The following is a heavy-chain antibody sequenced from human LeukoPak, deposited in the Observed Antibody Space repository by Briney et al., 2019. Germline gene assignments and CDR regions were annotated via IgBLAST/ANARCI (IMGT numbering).Heavy chain of an antibody. J-gene: IGHJ6*02. CDR1: GFTVSSYC. CDR2: ISISRSTI. Sequence: PGRSLRLSCAAAGFTVSSYCMSSVRQAPGKGLEWVSYISISRSTIYYADCGEGRLSISRVNTKNSMYLQMNCLKAEDTAVYYRERESVTIVVVPAATRDYYYSGMDVWGQGTTVTVSS. V-gene: IGHV3-48*01. D-gene: IGHD2-2*01. CDR3: ERESVTIVVVPAATRDYYYSGMDV.